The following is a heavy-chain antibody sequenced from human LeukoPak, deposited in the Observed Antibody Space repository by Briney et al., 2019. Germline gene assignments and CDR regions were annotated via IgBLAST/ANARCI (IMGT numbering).Heavy chain of an antibody. D-gene: IGHD4-17*01. J-gene: IGHJ4*02. CDR3: ISLPSSTVRRDY. CDR2: IRSKANSYAT. Sequence: GGSLRLSCAASGFTFSGSAMHWVRQASGKGLEWVGRIRSKANSYATAYAASVKGRFTISGDDSKNTAYLQMNSLKTEDTAVYYCISLPSSTVRRDYWGQGTLVTVSS. CDR1: GFTFSGSA. V-gene: IGHV3-73*01.